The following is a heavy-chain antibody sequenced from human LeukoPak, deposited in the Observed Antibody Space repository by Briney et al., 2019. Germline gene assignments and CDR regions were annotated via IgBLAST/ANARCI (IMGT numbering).Heavy chain of an antibody. J-gene: IGHJ4*02. V-gene: IGHV1-2*02. CDR1: GYTFTGYY. D-gene: IGHD4-17*01. CDR3: ARELIMTTVTRDY. Sequence: ASVKVSCKASGYTFTGYYMHWVRQAPGQGLEWMGWINPNSGGTNYAQKFQGRVTMTRDTSISTAYMELRRLRSDDTAVYYCARELIMTTVTRDYWGQGTLVTVSS. CDR2: INPNSGGT.